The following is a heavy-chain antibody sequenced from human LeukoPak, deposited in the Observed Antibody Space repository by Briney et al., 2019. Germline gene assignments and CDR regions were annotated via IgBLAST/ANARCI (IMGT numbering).Heavy chain of an antibody. CDR2: IKQDGSEK. V-gene: IGHV3-7*01. CDR1: RFTFSSYW. Sequence: GGSLRLSCAASRFTFSSYWMSWVRQAPGKGLEWVANIKQDGSEKYYVDSVKGRFTISRDNAKNSLYLQMNSLRAEDTALYYCARAGSTTCYKYWGQGTLVTVSS. D-gene: IGHD2-2*02. CDR3: ARAGSTTCYKY. J-gene: IGHJ4*02.